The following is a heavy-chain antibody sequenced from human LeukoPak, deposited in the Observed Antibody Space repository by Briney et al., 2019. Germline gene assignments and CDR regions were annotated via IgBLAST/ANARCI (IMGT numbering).Heavy chain of an antibody. CDR3: AKETNAVTGRAYFDY. CDR1: GFTFSNYA. V-gene: IGHV3-23*01. D-gene: IGHD6-19*01. J-gene: IGHJ4*02. CDR2: ISRTSGST. Sequence: GGSLRLSCAASGFTFSNYAMAWVRQAPGKGLEWVSSISRTSGSTYYADSVKGRFTIPRDNSKNSLYLQMSSLRAEDTAVYYCAKETNAVTGRAYFDYWGQGTMVTVSS.